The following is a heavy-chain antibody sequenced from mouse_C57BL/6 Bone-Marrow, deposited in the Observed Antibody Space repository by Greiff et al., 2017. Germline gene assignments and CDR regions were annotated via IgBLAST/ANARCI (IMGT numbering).Heavy chain of an antibody. Sequence: EVQLVESGGGLVKPGGSLKLSCAASGFTFSSYALSWVRQTPEKRLEWVATISDGGSYTYYPDNVKGRFTISRDNAKNNLYLQMSHLKSEDTAMYYCARSRGWYFDVWGTGTTVTVSS. CDR1: GFTFSSYA. CDR3: ARSRGWYFDV. V-gene: IGHV5-4*01. J-gene: IGHJ1*03. D-gene: IGHD1-1*01. CDR2: ISDGGSYT.